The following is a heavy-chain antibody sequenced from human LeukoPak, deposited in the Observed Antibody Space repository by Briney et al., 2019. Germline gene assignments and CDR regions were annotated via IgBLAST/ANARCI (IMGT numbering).Heavy chain of an antibody. D-gene: IGHD3-10*01. V-gene: IGHV3-74*01. J-gene: IGHJ5*02. Sequence: GGSLRLSCAASGFTFDNYWMHWVRQAPGKGLVWVSRINSDGSTASYADSVKGRFTISRDNSKNTLYLQMNSLRAEDTAVYFCARVATGSYDWFDPWGQGTLVTVSS. CDR2: INSDGSTA. CDR1: GFTFDNYW. CDR3: ARVATGSYDWFDP.